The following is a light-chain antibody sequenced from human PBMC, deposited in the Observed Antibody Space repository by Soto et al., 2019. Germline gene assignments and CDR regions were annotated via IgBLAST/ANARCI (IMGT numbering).Light chain of an antibody. J-gene: IGKJ1*01. V-gene: IGKV3-11*01. Sequence: EIVLTQSPATLSLSPGERATLSCRASQSVSSYLAWYQQKPGQAPRLLIYDASNRATGIPARFSGSGSGTDFTLTISRLEPENFSVYHCQQRSNWPPWTFGQGTKVEI. CDR2: DAS. CDR1: QSVSSY. CDR3: QQRSNWPPWT.